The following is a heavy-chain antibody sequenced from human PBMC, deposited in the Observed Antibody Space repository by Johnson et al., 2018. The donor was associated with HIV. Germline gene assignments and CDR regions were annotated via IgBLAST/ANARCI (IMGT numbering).Heavy chain of an antibody. CDR2: ISYDGSNK. CDR3: TRLPSGYSRDAFDI. CDR1: GFTFSSSA. V-gene: IGHV3-30-3*01. Sequence: QVQLVESGGGLVQPGGSLRLSCAASGFTFSSSAMHWVRQAPGKGLEWVAVISYDGSNKYYADSLKGRFTISRDNSKNTLYLQMNSLRAEDTAVYYCTRLPSGYSRDAFDIWGQGTMVTVSS. J-gene: IGHJ3*02. D-gene: IGHD5-18*01.